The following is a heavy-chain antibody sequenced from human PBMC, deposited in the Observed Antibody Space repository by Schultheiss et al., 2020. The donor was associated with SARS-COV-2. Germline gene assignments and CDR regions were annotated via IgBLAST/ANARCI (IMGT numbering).Heavy chain of an antibody. Sequence: SETLSLTCAVSGYSISSGYYWGWIRQPPGKGLEWIGSVYHSGSAYYNPSLKSRVTILVDTSKNQFSLKLSSVTAADTAVYYCARERDSWFDPWGQGTLVTVSS. CDR1: GYSISSGYY. J-gene: IGHJ5*02. CDR3: ARERDSWFDP. D-gene: IGHD4-11*01. V-gene: IGHV4-38-2*02. CDR2: VYHSGSA.